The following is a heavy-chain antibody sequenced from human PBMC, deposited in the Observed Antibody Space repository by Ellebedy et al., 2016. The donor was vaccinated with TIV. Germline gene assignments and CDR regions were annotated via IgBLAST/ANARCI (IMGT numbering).Heavy chain of an antibody. CDR3: ARLIEHSIHGMDV. D-gene: IGHD2/OR15-2a*01. Sequence: ASVKVSCKASGYTFTGYYVHWVRQAPGQGLEWMGWINPNSGGTNYAQKFQGRVTMTRDTSISTAYMELSNLTPGDTAMYYCARLIEHSIHGMDVWGQGTTVTVSS. CDR1: GYTFTGYY. V-gene: IGHV1-2*02. J-gene: IGHJ6*02. CDR2: INPNSGGT.